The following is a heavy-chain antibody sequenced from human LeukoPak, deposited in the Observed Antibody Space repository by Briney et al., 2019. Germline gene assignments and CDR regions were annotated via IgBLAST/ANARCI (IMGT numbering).Heavy chain of an antibody. CDR2: ITGNGGST. CDR3: AKHHDSSGYYEYFDY. D-gene: IGHD3-22*01. CDR1: GFIFSNYA. J-gene: IGHJ4*02. V-gene: IGHV3-23*01. Sequence: GGSLRLSCAASGFIFSNYAMSWFRQAPGRGLEWVSTITGNGGSTYYADSVRGRFTISRDNSKNTLSLQMSSLRAEDSATYYCAKHHDSSGYYEYFDYWGQGTLVTVSS.